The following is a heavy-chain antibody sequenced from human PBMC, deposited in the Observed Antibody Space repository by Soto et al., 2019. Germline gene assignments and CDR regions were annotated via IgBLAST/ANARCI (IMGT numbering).Heavy chain of an antibody. V-gene: IGHV3-21*01. J-gene: IGHJ5*02. D-gene: IGHD6-13*01. Sequence: GGSLRLSCAASGFTFSSYAMGWVRQAPGKGLEWVSTISSNSAYIYYTDALRGRFTISRDNAKNSLHLQMNSLRAEDTAVYYCTRDASRDSSARGWFDPWGPGTLVTVSS. CDR1: GFTFSSYA. CDR3: TRDASRDSSARGWFDP. CDR2: ISSNSAYI.